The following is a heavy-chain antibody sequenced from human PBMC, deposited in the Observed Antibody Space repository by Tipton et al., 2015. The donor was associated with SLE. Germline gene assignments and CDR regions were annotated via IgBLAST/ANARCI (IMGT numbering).Heavy chain of an antibody. CDR3: ARGAGPITSFGNYYYYYYMDV. J-gene: IGHJ6*03. Sequence: QVQLVQSGAEEKKPGASVKVSCKASGYTFTSYYMHWVRQAPGQGLEWMGIINPSGGSTSYAQKFQGRVTMTRDTSTSTVYMELSSLRSEDTAVYYCARGAGPITSFGNYYYYYYMDVWGKGTTVTVSS. CDR2: INPSGGST. V-gene: IGHV1-46*01. D-gene: IGHD3-16*01. CDR1: GYTFTSYY.